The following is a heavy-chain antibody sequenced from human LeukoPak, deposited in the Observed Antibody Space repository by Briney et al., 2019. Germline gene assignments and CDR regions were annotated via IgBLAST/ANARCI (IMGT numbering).Heavy chain of an antibody. V-gene: IGHV1-18*01. Sequence: ASVRGSCKAAGYTFTSYFISWVRQAPGHGLEWMGWISAYNGNANYAQKFLGRVTMTTDTATSTAYMELWSLRSDDTAVFYCARANYYSGMDVWGQGTPVTVSS. CDR3: ARANYYSGMDV. CDR2: ISAYNGNA. CDR1: GYTFTSYF. J-gene: IGHJ6*02.